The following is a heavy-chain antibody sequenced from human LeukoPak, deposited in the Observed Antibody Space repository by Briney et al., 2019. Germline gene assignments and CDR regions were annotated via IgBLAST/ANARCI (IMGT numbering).Heavy chain of an antibody. Sequence: ASVKVSCKASGYTFTGYYMHWVRQAPGKGLEWVANIKHDESEKNYLDSVKGRFTISRDNAQNSLYLQMNGLRVEDTAVYYCTRRLDDWGQGTLVTVSS. D-gene: IGHD3-16*01. CDR3: TRRLDD. CDR1: GYTFTGYY. J-gene: IGHJ4*02. V-gene: IGHV3-7*01. CDR2: IKHDESEK.